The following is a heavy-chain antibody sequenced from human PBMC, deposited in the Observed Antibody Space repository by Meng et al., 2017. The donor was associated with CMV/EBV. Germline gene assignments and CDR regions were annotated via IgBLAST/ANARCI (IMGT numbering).Heavy chain of an antibody. CDR1: TFPGYY. D-gene: IGHD3-3*01. V-gene: IGHV1-2*02. CDR2: INPNSGGT. CDR3: ARVPDTIFGVVIKYFQH. Sequence: TFPGYYIPRGRQAPGQGLEWMGWINPNSGGTNYAQKFQGRVTMTRDTSISTAYMELSRLRSDDTAVYYCARVPDTIFGVVIKYFQHWGQGTLVTVSS. J-gene: IGHJ1*01.